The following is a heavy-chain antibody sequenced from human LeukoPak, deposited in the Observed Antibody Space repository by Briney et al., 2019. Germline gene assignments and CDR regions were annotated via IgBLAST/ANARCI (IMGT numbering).Heavy chain of an antibody. J-gene: IGHJ3*02. CDR2: ISYSGGST. CDR3: AKDDGGSPPDAFDI. D-gene: IGHD3-10*01. Sequence: GGSLRLSCAASGFMFSGYEMHWVRQAPGKGLEWVSTISYSGGSTYYADSVKGRFAISRDSSKNTLYLQMNGLRGEDTAVYYCAKDDGGSPPDAFDIWGQGTLVTVSS. V-gene: IGHV3-23*01. CDR1: GFMFSGYE.